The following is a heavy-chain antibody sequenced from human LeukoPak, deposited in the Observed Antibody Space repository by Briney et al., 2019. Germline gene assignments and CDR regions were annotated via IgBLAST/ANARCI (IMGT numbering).Heavy chain of an antibody. CDR1: GGSISNYY. V-gene: IGHV4-59*01. CDR2: IYYSGST. CDR3: ARDGRSRPFEY. Sequence: SETLSLTCTVSGGSISNYYWSWIRQPPGKGLEWIGYIYYSGSTNYNPSLKSRVTISVDTSKNQFSLKLSSVTAADTAVYYCARDGRSRPFEYWGQGALVTVSS. J-gene: IGHJ4*02.